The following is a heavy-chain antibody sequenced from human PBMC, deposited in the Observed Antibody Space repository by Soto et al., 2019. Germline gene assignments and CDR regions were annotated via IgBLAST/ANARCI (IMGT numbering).Heavy chain of an antibody. CDR3: TSWSAYYYDSSGYSRTFDI. J-gene: IGHJ3*02. D-gene: IGHD3-22*01. Sequence: GGSLRLSCAASGFTFSNAWMSWVRQAPGKGLEWVGRIKSKTDGGTTDYAAPVKGRFTISRVDSKNTLYLQMNSLKTEDTAVYYCTSWSAYYYDSSGYSRTFDIWGQGTMVTVSS. CDR1: GFTFSNAW. V-gene: IGHV3-15*01. CDR2: IKSKTDGGTT.